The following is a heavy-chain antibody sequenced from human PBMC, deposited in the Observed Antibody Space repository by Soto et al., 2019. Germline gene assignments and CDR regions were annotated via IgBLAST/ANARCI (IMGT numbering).Heavy chain of an antibody. CDR1: GFTFSSYW. V-gene: IGHV3-7*01. CDR2: INPDGSGE. CDR3: ARENWFFDY. J-gene: IGHJ4*02. D-gene: IGHD3-10*01. Sequence: GGSLRLSCAASGFTFSSYWMGWVRQAPGKGLEWVANINPDGSGEYYLDSVKGRFTISRDNAKNSVYLQMNSLVGDDTAVYYCARENWFFDYWGQGTPVTVSS.